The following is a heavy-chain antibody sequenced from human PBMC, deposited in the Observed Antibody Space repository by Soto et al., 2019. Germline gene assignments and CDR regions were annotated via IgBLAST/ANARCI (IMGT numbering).Heavy chain of an antibody. J-gene: IGHJ4*02. CDR1: GCPFTSYA. CDR2: INAGNGNT. D-gene: IGHD1-20*01. Sequence: XSVKVANRASGCPFTSYAMHWVRQAAGQRLEWMGWINAGNGNTKYSQKFQGRVTITRDTSASTAYMELSSLRSEDTAVHYCARDPGNWNQRYFDYWGQGTLVTVSS. V-gene: IGHV1-3*01. CDR3: ARDPGNWNQRYFDY.